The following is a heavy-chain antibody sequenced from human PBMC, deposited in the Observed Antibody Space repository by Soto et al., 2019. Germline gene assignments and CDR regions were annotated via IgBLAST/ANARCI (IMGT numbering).Heavy chain of an antibody. CDR3: AREQEIGGPGYYGLDV. V-gene: IGHV3-30-3*01. CDR1: AFTFNGFV. CDR2: ISHDGNDK. J-gene: IGHJ6*02. Sequence: QGLLVETGGGVVQPGRSLRLSCAASAFTFNGFVMHWVRQAPGRGLEWVTLISHDGNDKYYADSVEGRFTISRDNCKNTLYLQMNSLSADDTAIYYCAREQEIGGPGYYGLDVWGQGTTVIVSS.